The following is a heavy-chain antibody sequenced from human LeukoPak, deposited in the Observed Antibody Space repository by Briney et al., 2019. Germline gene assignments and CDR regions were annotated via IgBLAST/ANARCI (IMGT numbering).Heavy chain of an antibody. D-gene: IGHD3-22*01. J-gene: IGHJ3*02. Sequence: GESLRLSCAASGFTFSSYAMHWVRQAPGKGLEWVAVISYDGSNKYYADSVKGRFTISRDNSKNTLYLQMNSLRAEDTAVYYCARDSYYDSSGYFDAFDIWGQGTMVTVSS. CDR3: ARDSYYDSSGYFDAFDI. V-gene: IGHV3-30-3*01. CDR2: ISYDGSNK. CDR1: GFTFSSYA.